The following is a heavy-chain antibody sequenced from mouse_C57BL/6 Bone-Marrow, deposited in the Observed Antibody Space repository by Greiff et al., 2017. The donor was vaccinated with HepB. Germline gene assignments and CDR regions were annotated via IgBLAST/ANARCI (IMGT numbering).Heavy chain of an antibody. J-gene: IGHJ2*01. D-gene: IGHD2-2*01. Sequence: EVPGVESGGGLVQPGESLKLSCESNEYEFPSHDMSWVHKTPERRLELVAAINSDGGSTYYPDTMERRFIIARAHTTKTLYLQMSSLRSEDTAVYYGARPIGYGYVVDYWGQGTTLTFSS. V-gene: IGHV5-2*01. CDR3: ARPIGYGYVVDY. CDR1: EYEFPSHD. CDR2: INSDGGST.